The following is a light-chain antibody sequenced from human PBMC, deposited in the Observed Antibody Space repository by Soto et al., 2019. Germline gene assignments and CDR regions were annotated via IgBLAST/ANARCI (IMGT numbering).Light chain of an antibody. CDR3: ATWDDSLNGYV. CDR2: SNH. CDR1: SSNIASNA. V-gene: IGLV1-44*01. J-gene: IGLJ1*01. Sequence: QSVLTQPPSASGTPGQRVTISCSGSSSNIASNAVNWYQQLPGTAPKLLIYSNHQRPSGVPDRFSGSKSGTSASLAISGLQSEDEADYYCATWDDSLNGYVFGTGTQLTVL.